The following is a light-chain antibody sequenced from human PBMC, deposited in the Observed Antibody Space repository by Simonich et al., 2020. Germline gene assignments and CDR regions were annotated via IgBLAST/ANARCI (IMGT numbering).Light chain of an antibody. CDR3: SSYTSSSTWV. CDR2: EVS. Sequence: QSALTQPASVSGSPGQSITISYTGTSSDVGGYNYVSWYQPHPGKAPKLMIYEVSNRPSGVPDRFSGVKSGNTASLTISGLQAEDEADYYCSSYTSSSTWVFGGGTKLTVL. CDR1: SSDVGGYNY. V-gene: IGLV2-14*01. J-gene: IGLJ3*02.